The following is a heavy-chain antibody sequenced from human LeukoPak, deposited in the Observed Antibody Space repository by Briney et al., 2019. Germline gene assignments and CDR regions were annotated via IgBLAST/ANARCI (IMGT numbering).Heavy chain of an antibody. V-gene: IGHV3-74*01. J-gene: IGHJ4*02. Sequence: GGSLRLSCAASGFTFSSYWMHWVRQAPGKGLVWVSRINTDGSSTSYADSVKGRFTVSRDNAKNTLYLQVNNLRAEDTAVYYCARGPSSNWSGLDFWGQGTLLTVSS. CDR1: GFTFSSYW. CDR3: ARGPSSNWSGLDF. CDR2: INTDGSST. D-gene: IGHD6-13*01.